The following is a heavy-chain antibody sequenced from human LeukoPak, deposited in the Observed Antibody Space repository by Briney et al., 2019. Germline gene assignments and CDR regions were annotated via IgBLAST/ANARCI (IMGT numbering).Heavy chain of an antibody. CDR1: GGSFSGYY. Sequence: SETLSLTCAVYGGSFSGYYWSWIRLSPGKGLEWIGSIYYSGNTYYNPSLKSRVSMSIDTSRNQFSLRLTSVTVADTAVYYCARRGVGGSDDYYFDYWGQGTLVTVSS. J-gene: IGHJ4*02. D-gene: IGHD6-25*01. CDR3: ARRGVGGSDDYYFDY. CDR2: IYYSGNT. V-gene: IGHV4-34*01.